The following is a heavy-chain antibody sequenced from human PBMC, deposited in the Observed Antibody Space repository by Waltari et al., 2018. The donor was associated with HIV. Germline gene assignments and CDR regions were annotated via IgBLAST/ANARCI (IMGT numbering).Heavy chain of an antibody. D-gene: IGHD1-26*01. V-gene: IGHV1-24*01. CDR3: ATGGGTTSIQLYDLDV. CDR2: FDPEDDET. J-gene: IGHJ6*02. Sequence: QVQLIQSGAEVKKPGASVKVSCKVFGYTLTELSMQWVRQATGKGLEWMGGFDPEDDETIYAQKVQGRVTMTEDTSTDSAYMELSSLTSEDTAVYYCATGGGTTSIQLYDLDVWGQGTTVTVSS. CDR1: GYTLTELS.